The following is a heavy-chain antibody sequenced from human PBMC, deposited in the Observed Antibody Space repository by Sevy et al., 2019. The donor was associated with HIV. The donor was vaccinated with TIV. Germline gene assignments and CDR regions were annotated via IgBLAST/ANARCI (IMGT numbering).Heavy chain of an antibody. D-gene: IGHD2-15*01. Sequence: ASVKVSCKASGYTFTSYTITWVRQAPGQGLEWMGRISAFNGDTNHAQKFQGRVTMTTDTSTSTAYMELRSLRFDDTAVYYCARSYCSGGRCYSLAYWGQGTLVTVSS. J-gene: IGHJ4*02. CDR1: GYTFTSYT. V-gene: IGHV1-18*01. CDR2: ISAFNGDT. CDR3: ARSYCSGGRCYSLAY.